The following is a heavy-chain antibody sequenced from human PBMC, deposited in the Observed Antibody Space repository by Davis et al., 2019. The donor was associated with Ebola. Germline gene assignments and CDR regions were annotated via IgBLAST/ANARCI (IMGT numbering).Heavy chain of an antibody. CDR3: ARDRGESGYYYYMDV. J-gene: IGHJ6*03. V-gene: IGHV4-4*02. CDR2: IYHSGST. CDR1: GGSISSSNW. Sequence: PSETLSLTCAVSGGSISSSNWWSWVRQPPGKGLEWIGEIYHSGSTNYNPSLKSRVTISVDKSKNQFSLKLSSVTAADTAVYYCARDRGESGYYYYMDVWGKGTTVTVSS.